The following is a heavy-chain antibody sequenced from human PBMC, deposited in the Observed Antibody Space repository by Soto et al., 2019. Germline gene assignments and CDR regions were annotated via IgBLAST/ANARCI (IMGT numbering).Heavy chain of an antibody. CDR2: ISYDGSNT. V-gene: IGHV3-30*18. J-gene: IGHJ4*02. CDR1: GFTFSNYG. CDR3: AKVATGPNFDY. Sequence: TGGSLRLSCAASGFTFSNYGMHWVRQAPGKGPEWVAVISYDGSNTHYADSVKGRFTISRDDSKNTLYLQMNSLRAEDTAVYYCAKVATGPNFDYWGQGTLVTVSS. D-gene: IGHD5-12*01.